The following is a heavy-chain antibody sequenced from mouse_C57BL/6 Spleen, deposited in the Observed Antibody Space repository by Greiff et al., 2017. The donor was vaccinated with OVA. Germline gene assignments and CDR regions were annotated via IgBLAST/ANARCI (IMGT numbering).Heavy chain of an antibody. J-gene: IGHJ2*01. CDR3: ASSPGSSFDY. D-gene: IGHD1-1*01. CDR2: IDPSDSYT. V-gene: IGHV1-69*01. CDR1: GYTFTSYW. Sequence: QVQLKQPGAELVMPGASVKLSCKASGYTFTSYWMHWVKQRPGQGLEWIGEIDPSDSYTNYNQKFQGKSTWTVDKSSSTANMQLSSLTSEDSAVYYCASSPGSSFDYWGQGTTLTVSS.